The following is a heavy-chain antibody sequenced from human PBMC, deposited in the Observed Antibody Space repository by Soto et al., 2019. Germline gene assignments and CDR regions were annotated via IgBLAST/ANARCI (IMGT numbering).Heavy chain of an antibody. D-gene: IGHD3-22*01. CDR3: ARHIPSYYYDSSGYPHHDY. CDR2: IYYSGST. Sequence: QLQLQESGPGLVKPSETLSLTCTVSGGSISSSSYYWGWIRQPPGKGLEWIGSIYYSGSTYYNPSLKSRVTISVDTSKNQFSLKLSSVTAADTAVYYCARHIPSYYYDSSGYPHHDYWGQGTLVTVSS. J-gene: IGHJ4*02. V-gene: IGHV4-39*01. CDR1: GGSISSSSYY.